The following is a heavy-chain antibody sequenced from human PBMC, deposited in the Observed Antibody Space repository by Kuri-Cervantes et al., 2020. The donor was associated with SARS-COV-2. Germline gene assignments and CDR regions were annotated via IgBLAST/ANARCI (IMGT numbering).Heavy chain of an antibody. J-gene: IGHJ5*02. D-gene: IGHD4-17*01. Sequence: ESLKISCTVSGGSISSSSYYWSWIRQPPGKGLEWIGYIYYSGSTNYNPSLKSRVTISVDTSKNQFSLKLSSVTAADTAVYYRARELGLTTVNWFDPWGQGTLVTVSS. V-gene: IGHV4-61*01. CDR2: IYYSGST. CDR1: GGSISSSSYY. CDR3: ARELGLTTVNWFDP.